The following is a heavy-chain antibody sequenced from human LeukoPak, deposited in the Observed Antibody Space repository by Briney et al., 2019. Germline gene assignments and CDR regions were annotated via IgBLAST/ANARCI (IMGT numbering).Heavy chain of an antibody. Sequence: PGRSLRLSCAASGFTFSSYGMHWVRQAPGKGLEWVAVISYDGSNKYYADSVKGRFTISRDNSKNTLYLQMNSLRAEDTAVYYCARAGYSSSWYSFYYYYYMDVWGKGTTVTISS. D-gene: IGHD6-13*01. CDR2: ISYDGSNK. V-gene: IGHV3-30*03. CDR3: ARAGYSSSWYSFYYYYYMDV. J-gene: IGHJ6*03. CDR1: GFTFSSYG.